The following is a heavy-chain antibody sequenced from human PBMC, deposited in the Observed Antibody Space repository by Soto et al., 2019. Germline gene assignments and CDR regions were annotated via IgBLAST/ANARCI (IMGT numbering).Heavy chain of an antibody. CDR1: GGSFSGYY. CDR2: INHSGST. D-gene: IGHD3-10*01. V-gene: IGHV4-34*01. CDR3: ARQGPRRFGEHIWAGDYYYYMDV. J-gene: IGHJ6*03. Sequence: NPSETLSLTCAVHGGSFSGYYWSWIRQPPGKGLEWIGEINHSGSTNYNPSLKSRVTISVDKSKNQFSLKLSSVTAADTAVYYCARQGPRRFGEHIWAGDYYYYMDVWGKGTTVTVSS.